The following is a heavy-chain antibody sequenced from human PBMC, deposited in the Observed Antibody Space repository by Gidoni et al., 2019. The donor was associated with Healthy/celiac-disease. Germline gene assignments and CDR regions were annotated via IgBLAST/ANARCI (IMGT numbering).Heavy chain of an antibody. Sequence: EVQLLESGGGLVQPGGSLRLSCAASGFTFSSYAMGWVRQAPGKGLGWVSAISGSGGSTYYADSVKGRFTISRDNSKNTLYLQMNSLRAEDTAVYYCAKDLDSSGYYGGYYFDYWGQGTLVTVSS. CDR3: AKDLDSSGYYGGYYFDY. V-gene: IGHV3-23*01. CDR2: ISGSGGST. D-gene: IGHD3-22*01. J-gene: IGHJ4*02. CDR1: GFTFSSYA.